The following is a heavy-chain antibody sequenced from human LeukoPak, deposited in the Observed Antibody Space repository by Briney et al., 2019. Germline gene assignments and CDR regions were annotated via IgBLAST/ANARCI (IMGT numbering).Heavy chain of an antibody. CDR3: ARDPPYYDFWGGYYTIFDY. Sequence: GASVKVSCKASGYTFTSYGISWVRQAPGQGLEWMGWISAYNGNTNYAQKLQGRVTMTTDTSTSTAYMELRSLGSDDTAVYYCARDPPYYDFWGGYYTIFDYWGQGTLVTVSS. J-gene: IGHJ4*02. CDR1: GYTFTSYG. V-gene: IGHV1-18*01. CDR2: ISAYNGNT. D-gene: IGHD3-3*01.